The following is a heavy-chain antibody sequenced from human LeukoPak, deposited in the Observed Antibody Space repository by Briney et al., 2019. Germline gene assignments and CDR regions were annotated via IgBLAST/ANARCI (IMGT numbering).Heavy chain of an antibody. CDR1: ALSLSREY. CDR2: IYHSGST. D-gene: IGHD2-2*01. V-gene: IGHV4-59*01. J-gene: IGHJ3*02. CDR3: ARARDIIVVTPESFDI. Sequence: KSSETLSLTCTLSALSLSREYYSWMRQSPGKGLEWIGDIYHSGSTNYNPSLKSRVTISVDTSKNQFSLKLNSVTAADTAVYYCARARDIIVVTPESFDIWGQGTMVTVSS.